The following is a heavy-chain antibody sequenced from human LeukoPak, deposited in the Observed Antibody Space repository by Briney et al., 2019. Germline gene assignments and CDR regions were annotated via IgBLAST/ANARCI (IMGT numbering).Heavy chain of an antibody. CDR2: IYYSGST. V-gene: IGHV4-39*07. D-gene: IGHD6-19*01. CDR3: ARVSSYSSGWRYYYYMDV. Sequence: SETLSLTCTVSGGSISSSSYYWGWIRQPPGKGLEWIGSIYYSGSTYYNPSLKSRVTISVDTSKNQFSLKLSSVTAADTAVYYCARVSSYSSGWRYYYYMDVWGKGTTVTVSS. J-gene: IGHJ6*03. CDR1: GGSISSSSYY.